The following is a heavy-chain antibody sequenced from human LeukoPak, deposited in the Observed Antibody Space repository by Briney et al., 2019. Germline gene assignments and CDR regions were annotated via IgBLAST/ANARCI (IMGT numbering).Heavy chain of an antibody. CDR1: GYTFTNYA. CDR3: AREGPRGNSQFDY. J-gene: IGHJ4*02. CDR2: INTGNGNT. V-gene: IGHV1-3*04. D-gene: IGHD4-23*01. Sequence: ASVKVSCKASGYTFTNYALHRVRQAPGQRLEWMGWINTGNGNTKYSQKFQGRVTITRATSASTAYMELSSLRAEDTAIYYCAREGPRGNSQFDYWGQGTLVTVSS.